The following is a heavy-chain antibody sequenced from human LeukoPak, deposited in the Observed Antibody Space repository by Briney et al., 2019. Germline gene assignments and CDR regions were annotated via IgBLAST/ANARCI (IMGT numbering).Heavy chain of an antibody. V-gene: IGHV4-4*02. CDR3: ARVSGYSRSNFDY. CDR2: IFYSGST. CDR1: GGSISSSNW. Sequence: SGTLSLTCAVSGGSISSSNWWSWVRQPPGKGLEWIGYIFYSGSTNYNPSLKSRVTISVDTSKNQFSLKLSSVTAADTAVYYCARVSGYSRSNFDYCGQGTLVTVSS. J-gene: IGHJ4*02. D-gene: IGHD5-12*01.